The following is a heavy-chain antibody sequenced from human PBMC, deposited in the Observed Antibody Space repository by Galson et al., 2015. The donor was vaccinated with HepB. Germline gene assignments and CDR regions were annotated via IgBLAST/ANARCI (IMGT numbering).Heavy chain of an antibody. CDR2: IYSGGST. CDR3: ARGGFYDSSGYFLMGLDVFQH. Sequence: SLRLSCAASGFTVSSNYMSWVRQAPGKGLEWVSVIYSGGSTYYADSVKGRFTISRDNSKNTLYLQMNSLRAEDTAVYYCARGGFYDSSGYFLMGLDVFQHWGQGTLVTVSS. V-gene: IGHV3-53*01. D-gene: IGHD3-22*01. J-gene: IGHJ1*01. CDR1: GFTVSSNY.